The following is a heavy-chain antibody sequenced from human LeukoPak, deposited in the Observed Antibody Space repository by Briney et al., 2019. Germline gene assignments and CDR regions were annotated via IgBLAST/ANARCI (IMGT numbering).Heavy chain of an antibody. V-gene: IGHV1-69*04. J-gene: IGHJ6*02. D-gene: IGHD2-2*01. CDR3: ARGNIVVVPAAKGGYYGMDV. Sequence: ASVKVSCKASGGTFSSYAISWVRQAPGQGLEWMGRIIPILGIANYAQKFQGRVTITADKSTSTAYMELSSLRSEDTAVYYCARGNIVVVPAAKGGYYGMDVWGQGTTVTVSS. CDR2: IIPILGIA. CDR1: GGTFSSYA.